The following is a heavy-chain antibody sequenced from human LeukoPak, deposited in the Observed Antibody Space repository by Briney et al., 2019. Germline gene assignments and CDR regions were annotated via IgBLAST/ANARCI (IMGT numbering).Heavy chain of an antibody. D-gene: IGHD1-14*01. CDR1: GFSFPYG. CDR2: ITNSGENA. V-gene: IGHV3-21*04. J-gene: IGHJ6*03. CDR3: ARDTTLRYYYYYMDV. Sequence: PGGSLRLSCEASGFSFPYGMSWVRQAPGKGLEWVSGITNSGENAYYADSVKGRFTISRDNAKNSLYLQMNSLRAEDTAVYYCARDTTLRYYYYYMDVWGKGTTVTISS.